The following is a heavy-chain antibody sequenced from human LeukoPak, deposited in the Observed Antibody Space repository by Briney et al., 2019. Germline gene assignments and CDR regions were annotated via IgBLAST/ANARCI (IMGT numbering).Heavy chain of an antibody. J-gene: IGHJ4*02. Sequence: PSETLSLTCTVSGGSISSYYWSWVRLPPGKGLEWIGYIYYSGSTNYNPSLKGRVTISVDTSKNQFSLKLSSVTAADTAVYYCVRDYNLWYFDYWGQGTLVTVSS. CDR3: VRDYNLWYFDY. V-gene: IGHV4-59*01. CDR2: IYYSGST. D-gene: IGHD1-14*01. CDR1: GGSISSYY.